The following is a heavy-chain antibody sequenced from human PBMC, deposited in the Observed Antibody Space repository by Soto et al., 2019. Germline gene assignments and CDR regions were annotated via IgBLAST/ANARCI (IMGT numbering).Heavy chain of an antibody. CDR3: ARGPITIFGVAHFDY. J-gene: IGHJ4*02. V-gene: IGHV1-18*01. CDR2: ISAYNGNT. D-gene: IGHD3-3*01. Sequence: GASVKVSCKASGYTFTSYGLSWVRQAPGQGLEWMGWISAYNGNTNYAQKLQGRVTMTTDTSTSTAYMELRSLRSDDTAVYYCARGPITIFGVAHFDYWGQGTLVTVSS. CDR1: GYTFTSYG.